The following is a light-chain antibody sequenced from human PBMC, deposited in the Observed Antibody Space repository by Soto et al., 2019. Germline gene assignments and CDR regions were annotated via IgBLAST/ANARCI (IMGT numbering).Light chain of an antibody. V-gene: IGLV2-14*03. CDR1: TSDIGGYNY. CDR2: DVN. Sequence: QSVLTQPASVSGSPGQSITISCAGTTSDIGGYNYVSWYQHHPDKAHKLMIYDVNNRPSGVSNRFSGSKSGNTASLTISGLQAEDEADYYCSSYTSVSSFVFGTGTKLTVL. CDR3: SSYTSVSSFV. J-gene: IGLJ1*01.